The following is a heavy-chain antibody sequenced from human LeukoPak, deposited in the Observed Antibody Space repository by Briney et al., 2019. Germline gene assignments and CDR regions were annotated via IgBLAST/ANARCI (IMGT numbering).Heavy chain of an antibody. CDR3: ARRSSSSSWYYFDY. V-gene: IGHV4-4*07. D-gene: IGHD6-13*01. J-gene: IGHJ4*02. CDR2: IYTSGGT. CDR1: GGSISSYY. Sequence: PSETLSLTCTVSGGSISSYYWSWLRQPAGKELEWIGRIYTSGGTNYNPSLKSRVTMSVDTSKTQFSLKLSSVTAADTAVYYCARRSSSSSWYYFDYWGQRTLVTVSS.